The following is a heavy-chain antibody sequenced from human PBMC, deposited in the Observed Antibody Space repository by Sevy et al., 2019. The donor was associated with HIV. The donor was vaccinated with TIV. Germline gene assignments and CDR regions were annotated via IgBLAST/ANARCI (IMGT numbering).Heavy chain of an antibody. CDR2: ISSSSSYI. CDR3: ARGGIGQQLVL. J-gene: IGHJ4*02. Sequence: GGSLRLSCAASGFTFSSYSMNWVRQAPGKGLEWVSSISSSSSYIYYAASVKGRFTISRDNAKNSLYLQMNSLRAEDTAVYYCARGGIGQQLVLWSQGTLVTVSS. D-gene: IGHD6-13*01. CDR1: GFTFSSYS. V-gene: IGHV3-21*01.